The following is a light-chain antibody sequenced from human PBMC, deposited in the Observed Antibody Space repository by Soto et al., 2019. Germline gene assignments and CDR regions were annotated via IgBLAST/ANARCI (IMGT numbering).Light chain of an antibody. V-gene: IGLV2-18*01. CDR2: EVS. J-gene: IGLJ2*01. CDR1: SSDVGSYNR. Sequence: QSALTQPPSVSGSPGQSVTISCTGTSSDVGSYNRVSWYQQPPGTAPKLMIYEVSNRPSGVPDRFSGSKSGNTASLPISGLQAQDEADYYFSLYTSSSTVVFGGGTELTVL. CDR3: SLYTSSSTVV.